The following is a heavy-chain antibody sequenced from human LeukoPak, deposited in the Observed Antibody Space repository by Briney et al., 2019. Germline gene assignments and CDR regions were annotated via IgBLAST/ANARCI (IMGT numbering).Heavy chain of an antibody. D-gene: IGHD3-3*01. J-gene: IGHJ5*02. CDR1: GYTFTSYG. CDR2: ISAYNGNT. CDR3: ARDAGYYDFWSGYTENWFDP. Sequence: ASVKVSCKASGYTFTSYGISWVRQAPGQGLECMGWISAYNGNTNYAQKLQGRVTMTIDTSTSTAYMELRSLRSDDTAVYYCARDAGYYDFWSGYTENWFDPWGQGTLVTVSS. V-gene: IGHV1-18*01.